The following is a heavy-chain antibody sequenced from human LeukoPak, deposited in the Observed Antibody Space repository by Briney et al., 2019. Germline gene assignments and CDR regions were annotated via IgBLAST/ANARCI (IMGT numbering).Heavy chain of an antibody. CDR2: ISGSGGST. Sequence: GGSLRLSCAASGFTFSSYARSWVRQAPGKGLEWVSAISGSGGSTYYADSVKGRFTISRDNSKNTLYLQMNSLRAEDTAVYYCAKGEGIVVVPAAVPNWGQGTLVTVSS. V-gene: IGHV3-23*01. CDR1: GFTFSSYA. J-gene: IGHJ4*02. D-gene: IGHD2-2*01. CDR3: AKGEGIVVVPAAVPN.